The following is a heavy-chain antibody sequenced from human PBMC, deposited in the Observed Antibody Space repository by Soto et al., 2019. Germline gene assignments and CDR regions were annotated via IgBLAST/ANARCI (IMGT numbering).Heavy chain of an antibody. CDR3: ARAQTYYDILTGYPSDAFDI. CDR2: IGTAGDT. Sequence: GGSLRLSCAASGFTFSSYWMSWVRPAPGKGLEWVSAIGTAGDTYYPGSVKGRFTISRENAKNSLYLQMNSLRAGDTAVYYCARAQTYYDILTGYPSDAFDIWGQGTMVTVSS. CDR1: GFTFSSYW. V-gene: IGHV3-13*01. J-gene: IGHJ3*02. D-gene: IGHD3-9*01.